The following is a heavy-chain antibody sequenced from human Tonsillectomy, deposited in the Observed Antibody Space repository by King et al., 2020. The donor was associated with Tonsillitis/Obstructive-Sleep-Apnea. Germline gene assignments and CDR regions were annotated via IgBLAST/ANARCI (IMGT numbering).Heavy chain of an antibody. CDR1: GFSFVDYA. J-gene: IGHJ3*02. V-gene: IGHV3-43*02. Sequence: VQLVESGGGVAQLGGSLRLSCATSGFSFVDYAMHWVRHAPGKGLEWVSLISGDGDTTYYADSVKGRFTISRDNSENSLYLQMNSLTTSDTAFYYCAKDPAGPSAFDIWGQGTMVTVSS. CDR2: ISGDGDTT. CDR3: AKDPAGPSAFDI.